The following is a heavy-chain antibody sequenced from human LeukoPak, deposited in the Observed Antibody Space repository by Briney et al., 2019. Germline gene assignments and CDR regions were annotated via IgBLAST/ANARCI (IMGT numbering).Heavy chain of an antibody. CDR2: INHSGST. J-gene: IGHJ4*02. CDR3: ASDSMVRGRGSFDY. D-gene: IGHD3-10*01. V-gene: IGHV4-34*01. CDR1: GGSFSGYY. Sequence: NPSETLSLTCAVYGGSFSGYYWSWIRQPPGKGLEWIGEINHSGSTNYNPSLKSRVTISVDTSKNQFSLKLSSVTAADTAVYYCASDSMVRGRGSFDYWGQGTLVTVSS.